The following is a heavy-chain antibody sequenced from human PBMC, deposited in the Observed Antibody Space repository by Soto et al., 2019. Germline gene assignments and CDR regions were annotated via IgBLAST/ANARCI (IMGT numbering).Heavy chain of an antibody. CDR3: AKGRGQNWKFDY. Sequence: EVQLLESGGGSVQPGGSLRLSCAASGFTFSSYAMHWFRRPPGKGLEWVSSISGSGGTAYYADSVKGRFSISRDSLVNTLYLQMNSLRAEDMAVYYCAKGRGQNWKFDYWGQGTVVTVSP. V-gene: IGHV3-23*01. J-gene: IGHJ4*02. D-gene: IGHD1-1*01. CDR2: ISGSGGTA. CDR1: GFTFSSYA.